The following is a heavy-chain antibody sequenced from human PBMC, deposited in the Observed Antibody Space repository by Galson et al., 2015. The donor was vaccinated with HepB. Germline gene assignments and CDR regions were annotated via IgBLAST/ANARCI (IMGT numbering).Heavy chain of an antibody. CDR3: AAQGQLLYGTLMYYFDY. D-gene: IGHD2-2*02. V-gene: IGHV1-2*02. CDR2: INPNSGGT. J-gene: IGHJ4*02. Sequence: SVTVSCKASGYTFTGYYMHWVRQAPGQGLEWMGWINPNSGGTNYAQKFQGRVTMTRDTSISTAYMELSRLRSDDTAVYYCAAQGQLLYGTLMYYFDYWGQGTLVTVSS. CDR1: GYTFTGYY.